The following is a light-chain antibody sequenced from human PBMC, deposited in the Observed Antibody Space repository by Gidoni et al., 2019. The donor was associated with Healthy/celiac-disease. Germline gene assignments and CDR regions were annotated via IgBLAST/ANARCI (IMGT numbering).Light chain of an antibody. Sequence: ALPMTQSPSPLSASVGDRVTIICRASQGIRNDLGWYQQKPGKAPKLLIYAASSLQSGVPSRFSGSGSGTDFTLTISSLQPEDFATYYCLQDYNYPLTFGGGTKVEIK. J-gene: IGKJ4*01. CDR3: LQDYNYPLT. V-gene: IGKV1-6*01. CDR1: QGIRND. CDR2: AAS.